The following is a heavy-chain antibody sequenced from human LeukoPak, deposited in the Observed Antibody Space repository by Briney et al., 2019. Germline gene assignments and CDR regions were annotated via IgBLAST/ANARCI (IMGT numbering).Heavy chain of an antibody. D-gene: IGHD6-25*01. CDR1: GGSISSYH. CDR3: ATARLGSGLEGAFDL. CDR2: IYYSGST. V-gene: IGHV4-59*01. Sequence: PSETLSLTCTVSGGSISSYHWSWIRQPPGKGLEWIGYIYYSGSTNYNPSLKSRVTISVDTSKKHFSLKLSSVTAADTAVYYCATARLGSGLEGAFDLWGQGTMVTASS. J-gene: IGHJ3*01.